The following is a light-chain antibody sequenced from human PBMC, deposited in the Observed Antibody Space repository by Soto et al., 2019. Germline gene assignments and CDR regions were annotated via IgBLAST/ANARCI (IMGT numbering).Light chain of an antibody. V-gene: IGLV3-21*02. Sequence: SYELTQPPSVSVAPGQTARISCGGNNIESKSVNWYQQKPGQAPVLVVYDDSDRPSGIPERFSGSNSGNTATLIISTAEAGDEADYYCQVWDSDNNPFYVFGAGTKATVL. CDR1: NIESKS. CDR2: DDS. CDR3: QVWDSDNNPFYV. J-gene: IGLJ1*01.